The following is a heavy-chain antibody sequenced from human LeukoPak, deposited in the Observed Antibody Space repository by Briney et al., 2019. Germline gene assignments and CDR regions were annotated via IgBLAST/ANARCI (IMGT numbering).Heavy chain of an antibody. CDR3: ARKAGGSYYIDWFDP. CDR2: IIPIFGTA. CDR1: GGTFSSYA. J-gene: IGHJ5*02. V-gene: IGHV1-69*13. D-gene: IGHD1-26*01. Sequence: SVKVSCKASGGTFSSYAISWVRQAPGQGLEWMGGIIPIFGTANYAQKFQGRVTITADESTSTAYMELSSLRSEDTAVYYCARKAGGSYYIDWFDPWGQGTLVTVSS.